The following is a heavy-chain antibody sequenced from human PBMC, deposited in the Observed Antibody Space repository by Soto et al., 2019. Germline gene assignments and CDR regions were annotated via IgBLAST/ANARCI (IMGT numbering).Heavy chain of an antibody. Sequence: FLRLSCAPSGLTFSTYAMSWFRQAPGKGLERVSGITGSGGSTYYADSVKGRFTISRDNSKNTLYLQMNSLGAEDTAVYFCANAPTHPRGYWGQAILVTVYS. J-gene: IGHJ4*02. V-gene: IGHV3-23*01. CDR1: GLTFSTYA. CDR3: ANAPTHPRGY. CDR2: ITGSGGST.